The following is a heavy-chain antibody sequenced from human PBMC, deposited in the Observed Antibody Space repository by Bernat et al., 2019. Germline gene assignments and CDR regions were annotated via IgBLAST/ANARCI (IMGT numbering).Heavy chain of an antibody. CDR3: ARGHLGNCAITSCYQFDC. V-gene: IGHV3-48*01. D-gene: IGHD2-2*01. CDR1: GFTFSTYS. Sequence: EVQVVESGGGLVQPGGSLRLSCAASGFTFSTYSMNWVRQAPGKGLEWVSYISSTSSNIYYADSVKGRFTISRDNAKNSLYLQMNSLRAGDSAVYYCARGHLGNCAITSCYQFDCWGQGTLVTVSS. J-gene: IGHJ4*02. CDR2: ISSTSSNI.